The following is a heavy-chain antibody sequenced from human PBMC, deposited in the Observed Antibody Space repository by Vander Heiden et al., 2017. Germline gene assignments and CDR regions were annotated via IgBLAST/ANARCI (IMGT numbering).Heavy chain of an antibody. J-gene: IGHJ4*02. D-gene: IGHD6-19*01. V-gene: IGHV3-30*01. CDR1: GFTFSSYA. CDR3: ARDHDSSGWYFNY. Sequence: QVQLVESGGGVVQPGRSLRLSCAASGFTFSSYAMPWVRQAPGKGLEWVAVISYDGSNKYYADSVKGRFTISRDNSKNTLYLQMNSLRAEDTAVYYCARDHDSSGWYFNYWGQGTLVTVSS. CDR2: ISYDGSNK.